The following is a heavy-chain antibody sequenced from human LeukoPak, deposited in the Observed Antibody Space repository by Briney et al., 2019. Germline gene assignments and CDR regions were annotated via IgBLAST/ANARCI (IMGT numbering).Heavy chain of an antibody. V-gene: IGHV1-18*01. CDR1: GYTFTSYG. J-gene: IGHJ4*02. CDR3: ARARYYDILTGYCQGKYYFDY. D-gene: IGHD3-9*01. Sequence: GASVKVSCKASGYTFTSYGISWVRQAPGQGLEWMGWISAYNGNTNYAQKLQGRVTMTTDTSTSTAYMELRSLRSDDTAVYYCARARYYDILTGYCQGKYYFDYWGQGTLVTVSS. CDR2: ISAYNGNT.